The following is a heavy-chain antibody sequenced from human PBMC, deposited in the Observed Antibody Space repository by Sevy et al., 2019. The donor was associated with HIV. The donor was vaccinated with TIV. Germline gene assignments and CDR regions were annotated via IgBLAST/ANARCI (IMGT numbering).Heavy chain of an antibody. CDR3: AAGLRIWYFDL. CDR1: GYTFTRYG. J-gene: IGHJ2*01. CDR2: INTGNRDT. V-gene: IGHV1-3*04. Sequence: DSVKVSCKASGYTFTRYGIHWVRQAPGQRLEWMGWINTGNRDTEYAQNFQGRVTLTSDISASTAYMDLSTLRSEDTAVYYCAAGLRIWYFDLWGRGTLVTVSS. D-gene: IGHD5-12*01.